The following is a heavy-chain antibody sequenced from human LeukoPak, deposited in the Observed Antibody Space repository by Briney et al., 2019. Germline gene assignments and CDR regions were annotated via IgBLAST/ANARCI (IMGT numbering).Heavy chain of an antibody. V-gene: IGHV1-69*05. CDR3: ARDGSYDFWSGRRYYYYYMDV. CDR1: GGTFSSYA. D-gene: IGHD3-3*01. CDR2: IIPIFGTA. Sequence: SVKVSCKASGGTFSSYAISWVRQAPGQGLEWMGGIIPIFGTANYAQKFQGRVTITTDESTSTAYMELSSLRSEDTAVYYCARDGSYDFWSGRRYYYYYMDVWGKGTTVTVSS. J-gene: IGHJ6*03.